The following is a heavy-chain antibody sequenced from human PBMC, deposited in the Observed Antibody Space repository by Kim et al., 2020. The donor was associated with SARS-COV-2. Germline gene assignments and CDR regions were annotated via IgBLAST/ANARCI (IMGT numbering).Heavy chain of an antibody. D-gene: IGHD3-3*01. V-gene: IGHV4-4*07. CDR1: GGSISSYY. CDR2: IYTSVST. CDR3: AGSYDFWSCYSYGMDV. J-gene: IGHJ6*02. Sequence: SETLSLTCTVSGGSISSYYWSWIRQPAGKGLEWIGRIYTSVSTNYNPSLKSRVTMSVDTSKNQFSLKLSSVTAADAAVYYCAGSYDFWSCYSYGMDVWGQGTTVTVSS.